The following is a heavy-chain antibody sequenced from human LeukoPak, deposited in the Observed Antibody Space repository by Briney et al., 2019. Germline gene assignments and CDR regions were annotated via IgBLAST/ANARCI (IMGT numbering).Heavy chain of an antibody. Sequence: GGSLRLSCAASGFTFSSYAMHWVRQAPGKGLEWVAVISYDGSNKYYADSVKGRFTISRDNSKNTLYLQVNSLRAEDTAVYYCAGGYSYGYLKQFDYWGQGTLVTVSS. CDR3: AGGYSYGYLKQFDY. D-gene: IGHD5-18*01. J-gene: IGHJ4*02. V-gene: IGHV3-30*04. CDR1: GFTFSSYA. CDR2: ISYDGSNK.